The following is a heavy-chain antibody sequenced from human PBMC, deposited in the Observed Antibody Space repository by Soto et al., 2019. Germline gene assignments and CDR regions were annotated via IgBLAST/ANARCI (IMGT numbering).Heavy chain of an antibody. J-gene: IGHJ4*02. Sequence: QVQLVESGGGVVQPGRSLRLSCAASGFTFSNYDMHWVRQAPGEGLEWVAFMSSDGSDTYYADSVQGRFIISRDNPKNTLCLEMKYLRPEDTAVYYCVKGMWHSSGWDFDYWGQGTLVTVSS. D-gene: IGHD6-19*01. CDR3: VKGMWHSSGWDFDY. V-gene: IGHV3-30*18. CDR2: MSSDGSDT. CDR1: GFTFSNYD.